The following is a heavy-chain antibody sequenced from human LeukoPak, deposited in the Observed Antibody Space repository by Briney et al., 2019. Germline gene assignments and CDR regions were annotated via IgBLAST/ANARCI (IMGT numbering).Heavy chain of an antibody. CDR3: ARTVVVTARRYFDY. CDR1: GFTFSSYW. V-gene: IGHV3-7*01. J-gene: IGHJ4*02. D-gene: IGHD2-21*02. CDR2: IKQDGSEK. Sequence: GGSLRLSCAASGFTFSSYWMSWVRQAPGKGLEWVANIKQDGSEKYYVDSVKGRFTISRDNAKNSLYLQMNSLRAEDTTVYYCARTVVVTARRYFDYWGQGTLVTVSS.